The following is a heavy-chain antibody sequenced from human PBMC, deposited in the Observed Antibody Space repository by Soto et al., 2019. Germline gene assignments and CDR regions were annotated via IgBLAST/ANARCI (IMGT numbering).Heavy chain of an antibody. D-gene: IGHD3-22*01. CDR3: ARGGFYDSSGARNYYYYGMNV. V-gene: IGHV1-18*01. J-gene: IGHJ6*02. Sequence: ASVKXSCKASGGTFSSYGINWVRQAPGQGLEWLGWISAYDGYTNYAQILQGRVSMTTDTSTKTAYMELRSLRSDDTAMYYCARGGFYDSSGARNYYYYGMNVWGQGTTVTVSS. CDR2: ISAYDGYT. CDR1: GGTFSSYG.